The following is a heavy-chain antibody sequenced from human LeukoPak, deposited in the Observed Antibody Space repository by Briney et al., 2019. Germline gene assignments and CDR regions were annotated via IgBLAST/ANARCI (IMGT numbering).Heavy chain of an antibody. Sequence: ASVKVSCKASGYTFTSYYMHWVRQAPGQGLEWMGIINPSGGSTSYAQKFQGRVTMTRDMSTSTVYMELSSLRPEDTAVYYCAGIHNTLDYWGQGTLVTVSS. J-gene: IGHJ4*02. D-gene: IGHD2-2*02. CDR2: INPSGGST. CDR3: AGIHNTLDY. V-gene: IGHV1-46*01. CDR1: GYTFTSYY.